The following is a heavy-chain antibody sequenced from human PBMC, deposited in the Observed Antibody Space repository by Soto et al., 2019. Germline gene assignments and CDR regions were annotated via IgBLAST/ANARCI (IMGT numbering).Heavy chain of an antibody. CDR3: ARLRDYYYMDV. CDR1: GGSISSSSNY. Sequence: QLQLQESGPGLVKPSETLSLTCTVSGGSISSSSNYWGWIRQPPGKGLEWIGNIQYSGSTYYNPSLKRRVTISVDTSKNQFSLKLSSVIAADTAVYYCARLRDYYYMDVWGKGTTVTVSS. CDR2: IQYSGST. V-gene: IGHV4-39*01. J-gene: IGHJ6*03.